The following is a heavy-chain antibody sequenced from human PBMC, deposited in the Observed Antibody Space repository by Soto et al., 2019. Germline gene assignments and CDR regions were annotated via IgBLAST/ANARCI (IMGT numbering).Heavy chain of an antibody. CDR2: INAGNGNT. V-gene: IGHV1-3*01. CDR1: GYTFTSYA. Sequence: ASVKVSCKASGYTFTSYAMHWVRQAPGQRLEWMGWINAGNGNTKYSQKFQGRATITRDTSASTAYMELSSLRSEDTAVYYCARGTPIVLMVYAPDYWGQGTLVTVSS. D-gene: IGHD2-8*01. J-gene: IGHJ4*02. CDR3: ARGTPIVLMVYAPDY.